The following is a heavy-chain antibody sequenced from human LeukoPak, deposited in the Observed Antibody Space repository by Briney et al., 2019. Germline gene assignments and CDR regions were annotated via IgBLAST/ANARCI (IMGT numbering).Heavy chain of an antibody. Sequence: GASVKVSCKASGYTFTGYYMHWVRQAPGQGLEWMGWINPNSGGTNYAQKFQGRVTMTRDMSTSTVYMELSSLRSEDTAVYYCARETEDLEYRAPDYWGQGTLVTVSS. V-gene: IGHV1-2*02. J-gene: IGHJ4*02. CDR1: GYTFTGYY. D-gene: IGHD1-1*01. CDR3: ARETEDLEYRAPDY. CDR2: INPNSGGT.